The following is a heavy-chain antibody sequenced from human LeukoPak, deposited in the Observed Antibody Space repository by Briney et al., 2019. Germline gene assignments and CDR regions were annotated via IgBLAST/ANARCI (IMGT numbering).Heavy chain of an antibody. V-gene: IGHV3-21*04. Sequence: GGSLRLSCAASGFTFSSYSMNWVRQAPGKGLEWVSSISSSSSYIYYADSVKGRFTISRDNAKNSLYLQMNSLRAEDTALYYCAKQPLTTPGSGYFDLWGRGTLVTVSS. CDR1: GFTFSSYS. CDR3: AKQPLTTPGSGYFDL. CDR2: ISSSSSYI. J-gene: IGHJ2*01. D-gene: IGHD3-10*01.